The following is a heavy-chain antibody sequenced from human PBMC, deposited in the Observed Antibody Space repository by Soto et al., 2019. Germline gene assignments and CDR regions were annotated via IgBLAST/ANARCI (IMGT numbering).Heavy chain of an antibody. D-gene: IGHD5-12*01. CDR3: AGGGYSGYDSYYYYGMDV. J-gene: IGHJ6*02. Sequence: TLSLTCTVSGGSISSGDYYWSWIRQPPGKGLEWIGYIYYSGSTYYNPSLKSRVTISVDTSKNQFSLKLSSVTAADTAVYYCAGGGYSGYDSYYYYGMDVWGQGTTVTVSS. CDR2: IYYSGST. CDR1: GGSISSGDYY. V-gene: IGHV4-30-4*01.